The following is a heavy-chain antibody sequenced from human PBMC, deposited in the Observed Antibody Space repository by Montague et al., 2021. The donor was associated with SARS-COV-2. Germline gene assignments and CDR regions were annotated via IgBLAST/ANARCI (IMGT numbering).Heavy chain of an antibody. Sequence: SETLSLTCTVSGGSISSSSYYWSWTRQPPGKGLEWIGYIYYSGSTNYNPSLKSRVTISVDTSKNQFSLKLSSVTAADTAVYYCASQVPDFWSGIDYWGQGTLVTVSS. CDR2: IYYSGST. CDR1: GGSISSSSYY. CDR3: ASQVPDFWSGIDY. J-gene: IGHJ4*02. V-gene: IGHV4-61*01. D-gene: IGHD3-3*01.